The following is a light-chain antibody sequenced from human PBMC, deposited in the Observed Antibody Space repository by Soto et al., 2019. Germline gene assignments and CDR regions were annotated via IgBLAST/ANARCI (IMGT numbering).Light chain of an antibody. V-gene: IGKV3-20*01. Sequence: EIVLTQSPGTLSVSPGERATLSCRASQTISSNYLAWYQQKPGQAPSLLIYGTSSRTTGIPGRFSGSGSATDFILTISRLEPEYSAIYYWQQYGSWTFGQGTKVEIK. CDR3: QQYGSWT. J-gene: IGKJ1*01. CDR1: QTISSNY. CDR2: GTS.